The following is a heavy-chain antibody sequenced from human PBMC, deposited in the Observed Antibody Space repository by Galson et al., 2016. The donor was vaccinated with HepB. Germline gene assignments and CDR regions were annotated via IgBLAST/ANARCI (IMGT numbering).Heavy chain of an antibody. Sequence: SETLSLTCTVSRGSVSNDIYYWGWIRQPPGKGLEWIGNIYYNGSTYYTPSLKSRVTISVDTAKNQFSLKLSSVTAADTAVYFCARVVGITMIIATGYIDLWGRGTLVTVSS. J-gene: IGHJ2*01. CDR3: ARVVGITMIIATGYIDL. D-gene: IGHD3-22*01. CDR2: IYYNGST. V-gene: IGHV4-39*07. CDR1: RGSVSNDIYY.